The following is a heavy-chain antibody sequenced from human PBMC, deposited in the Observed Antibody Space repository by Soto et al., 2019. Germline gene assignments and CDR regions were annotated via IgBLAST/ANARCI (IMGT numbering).Heavy chain of an antibody. J-gene: IGHJ6*02. CDR3: ARAYHDYSNYVATYGMDV. CDR2: ISDYNGNT. D-gene: IGHD4-4*01. Sequence: QVQLVQSGAEVKKPGASVKVSCKASGYTFTSYGISWVRQAPGQGLEWMGWISDYNGNTNYAQKLQGRVTMTTDTSTSTAYMELRSLRSDDTAVYYCARAYHDYSNYVATYGMDVWGQGSTVTVSS. CDR1: GYTFTSYG. V-gene: IGHV1-18*01.